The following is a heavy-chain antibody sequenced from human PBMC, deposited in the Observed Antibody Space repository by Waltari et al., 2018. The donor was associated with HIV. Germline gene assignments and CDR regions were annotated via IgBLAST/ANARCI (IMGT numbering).Heavy chain of an antibody. D-gene: IGHD2-21*02. CDR2: ISSRSGYI. CDR1: GFTFRTFS. V-gene: IGHV3-21*01. CDR3: TKVRDGDWNDAFDI. J-gene: IGHJ3*02. Sequence: EVQLVESGGGLVKPGGSLRLPCAASGFTFRTFSINWVRQAPGKGLEWVSSISSRSGYISYADSIKGRFTISRDNAKNSTFLQMDSLRAEDTAVYYCTKVRDGDWNDAFDIWGQGTMVTVSS.